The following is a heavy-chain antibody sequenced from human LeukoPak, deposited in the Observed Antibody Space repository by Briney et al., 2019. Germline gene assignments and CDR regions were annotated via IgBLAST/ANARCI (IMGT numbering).Heavy chain of an antibody. J-gene: IGHJ3*02. V-gene: IGHV3-30*03. CDR3: ARSTGYCSGGSCHHDAFDI. CDR1: GFTFSSYG. Sequence: PGGSLRLSCAASGFTFSSYGMHWVRQAPGKGLEWVAVISYDGSNKYYADSVKGRFTISRDNSKNTLYLQMNSLRAEDTAVYYCARSTGYCSGGSCHHDAFDIWGQGTMVTVSS. CDR2: ISYDGSNK. D-gene: IGHD2-15*01.